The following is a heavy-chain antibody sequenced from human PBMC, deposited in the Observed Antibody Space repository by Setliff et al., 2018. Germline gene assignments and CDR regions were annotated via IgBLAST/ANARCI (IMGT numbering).Heavy chain of an antibody. CDR3: AKNGFGVVALGVNNWFDP. Sequence: LRLSCAASGFTFSSYAMSWVRQAPGKGREWVSAISGSGGSTYYADSVKGRFTIARDNSKNTLYLQMNSLRAEDTAVYYCAKNGFGVVALGVNNWFDPWGQGTLVTVSS. CDR2: ISGSGGST. V-gene: IGHV3-23*01. CDR1: GFTFSSYA. D-gene: IGHD3-10*01. J-gene: IGHJ5*02.